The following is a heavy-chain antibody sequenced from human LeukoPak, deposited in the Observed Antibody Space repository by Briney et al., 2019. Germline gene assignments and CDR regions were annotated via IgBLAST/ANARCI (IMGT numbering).Heavy chain of an antibody. D-gene: IGHD6-13*01. CDR1: GFTFSSYT. V-gene: IGHV3-48*01. CDR2: ISSSSSTI. Sequence: GGSLRLSCAASGFTFSSYTMTWVRQAPGTGLEWVSYISSSSSTIYYADSVKGRFTISRDNAKNSLYLQMNSLRAEDTAVYYCARDSSWYRYWGQGTLVTVSS. J-gene: IGHJ4*02. CDR3: ARDSSWYRY.